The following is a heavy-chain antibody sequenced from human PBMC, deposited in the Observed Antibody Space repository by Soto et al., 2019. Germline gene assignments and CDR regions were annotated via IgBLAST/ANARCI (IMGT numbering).Heavy chain of an antibody. CDR1: GGSFSGYY. D-gene: IGHD2-15*01. CDR2: INHSGST. CDR3: ARKGGYCSGGSCYGSRWFDP. Sequence: PSETLSLTCAVYGGSFSGYYWSWIRQPPGKGLEWIGEINHSGSTNYNPSLKSRVTISVDTSKNQFSLKPSSVTAADTAVYYCARKGGYCSGGSCYGSRWFDPWGQGTLVTVSS. J-gene: IGHJ5*02. V-gene: IGHV4-34*01.